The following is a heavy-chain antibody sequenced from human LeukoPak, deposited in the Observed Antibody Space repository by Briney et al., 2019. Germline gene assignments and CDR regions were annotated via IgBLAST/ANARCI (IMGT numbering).Heavy chain of an antibody. CDR2: ISYDGSNK. V-gene: IGHV3-30*04. Sequence: GGSLRLSCAASGFTFSSYAMHWVRQAPGKGLEWVAVISYDGSNKYYADSVKGRFTISRDNSKNTLYLQMNNLRVEDTAIYYCARAFGLLTVYYFDYWGQGTLVTVSS. D-gene: IGHD3/OR15-3a*01. J-gene: IGHJ4*02. CDR1: GFTFSSYA. CDR3: ARAFGLLTVYYFDY.